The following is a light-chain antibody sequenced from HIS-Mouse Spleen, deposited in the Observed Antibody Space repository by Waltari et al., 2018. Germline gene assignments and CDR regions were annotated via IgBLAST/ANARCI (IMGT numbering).Light chain of an antibody. CDR3: CSYAGSYRV. Sequence: QSALTQPPSVSGSPGQSVTISCTGTSSDVGGYNYVSWYQQHPGKAPNLMIYDVSKRPSGVPDRFSGSKSGNTASLTISGLQAEDEADYYCCSYAGSYRVFGTGTKVTVL. J-gene: IGLJ1*01. CDR1: SSDVGGYNY. CDR2: DVS. V-gene: IGLV2-11*01.